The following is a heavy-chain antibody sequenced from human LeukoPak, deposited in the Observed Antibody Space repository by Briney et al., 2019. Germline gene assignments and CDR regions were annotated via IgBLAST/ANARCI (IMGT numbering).Heavy chain of an antibody. D-gene: IGHD3-10*01. V-gene: IGHV4-59*08. CDR3: ASTMIRGFYYYGMDV. CDR1: GGSTNRYY. J-gene: IGHJ6*02. CDR2: IYYSGST. Sequence: SETLSLTCTVSGGSTNRYYWSWIRQPPGKGLEWIGYIYYSGSTNYNRSLKSRVTISVDTSKNQFSLKLSSVTAADTAVYYCASTMIRGFYYYGMDVWGQGTTVTVSS.